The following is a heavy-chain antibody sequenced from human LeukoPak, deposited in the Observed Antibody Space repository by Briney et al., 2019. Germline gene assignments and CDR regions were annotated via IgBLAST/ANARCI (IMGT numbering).Heavy chain of an antibody. D-gene: IGHD2-8*01. Sequence: SETLSLTCAVSGGSINSNSYYWGWIRQPPGKGLEWIGSIYYSGSTYYNPSLKSRVTISADTSKNHFSLRVSSVTAADTAVYYCARRFCSNGVCYRSAFDMWGQGTMVTVSS. J-gene: IGHJ3*02. CDR1: GGSINSNSYY. CDR3: ARRFCSNGVCYRSAFDM. V-gene: IGHV4-39*07. CDR2: IYYSGST.